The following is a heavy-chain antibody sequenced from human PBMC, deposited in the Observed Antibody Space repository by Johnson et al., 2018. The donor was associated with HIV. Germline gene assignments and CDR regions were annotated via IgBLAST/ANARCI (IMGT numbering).Heavy chain of an antibody. CDR2: ISYDGGNK. D-gene: IGHD5-12*01. CDR3: AKEGRYVEGAFDI. Sequence: QVQLVESGGGLVQPGRSLRLSCAASGFTFSSYGMHWVRQAPGKGLEWVAVISYDGGNKYYADSVKGRFTISRDNSKNTLYLQMNSLRAEDTAVYYCAKEGRYVEGAFDIWGQGTMVTVSS. CDR1: GFTFSSYG. V-gene: IGHV3-30*18. J-gene: IGHJ3*02.